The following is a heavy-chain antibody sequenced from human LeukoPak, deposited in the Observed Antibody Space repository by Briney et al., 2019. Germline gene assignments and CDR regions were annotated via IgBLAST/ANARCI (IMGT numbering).Heavy chain of an antibody. Sequence: GASVKVSCKASGYTFTGYYMHWVRQAPGQGLEWMGWINPNSGGTNYAQKFQGRVTMTRDTSISTAYMELSRLRSDDTAVYYCAKEDSENYQGFDYWGQGTLVTVSS. V-gene: IGHV1-2*02. CDR3: AKEDSENYQGFDY. J-gene: IGHJ4*02. CDR1: GYTFTGYY. CDR2: INPNSGGT. D-gene: IGHD1-26*01.